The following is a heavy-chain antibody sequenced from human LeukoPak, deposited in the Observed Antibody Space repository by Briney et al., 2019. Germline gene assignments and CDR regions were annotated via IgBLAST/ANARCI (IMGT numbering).Heavy chain of an antibody. V-gene: IGHV4-34*01. CDR3: ARRPRWGFYFDY. Sequence: SETLSLTCAVYGGSFSGYYWSWIRQPSGKGLEWIGEINHSGSTNYNPSLKSRVTISVDTSKNQFSLQLSSVTAADTAVYYCARRPRWGFYFDYWGQGTLVTVSS. CDR2: INHSGST. J-gene: IGHJ4*02. D-gene: IGHD1-14*01. CDR1: GGSFSGYY.